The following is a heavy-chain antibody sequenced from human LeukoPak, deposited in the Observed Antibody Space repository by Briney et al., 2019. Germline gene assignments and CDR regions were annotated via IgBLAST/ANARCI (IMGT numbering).Heavy chain of an antibody. CDR3: AREIAVAGVGAFDI. J-gene: IGHJ3*02. V-gene: IGHV1-2*04. Sequence: ASVKVSCKASGGTFSSYAISWVRQAPGQGLEWMGWINPNSGGANYAQKFQDWVTMTRDTSISTAYMELSRLRSDDTAMYYCAREIAVAGVGAFDIWGQGTMVTVSS. CDR2: INPNSGGA. CDR1: GGTFSSYA. D-gene: IGHD6-19*01.